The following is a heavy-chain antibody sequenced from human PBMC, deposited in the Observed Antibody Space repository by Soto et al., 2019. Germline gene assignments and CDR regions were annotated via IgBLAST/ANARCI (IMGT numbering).Heavy chain of an antibody. CDR1: GFIFRSFP. D-gene: IGHD6-19*01. Sequence: VGSLRLSCVGTGFIFRSFPMNWVRQAPGRGLEWVSYIHTTGGSTYYADSVKGRFTVSRDDDWNSLSLEMTNLRDEDTAVYYCARSGDSTGWGIDLWGRGTLVTVSS. V-gene: IGHV3-48*02. CDR2: IHTTGGST. J-gene: IGHJ4*02. CDR3: ARSGDSTGWGIDL.